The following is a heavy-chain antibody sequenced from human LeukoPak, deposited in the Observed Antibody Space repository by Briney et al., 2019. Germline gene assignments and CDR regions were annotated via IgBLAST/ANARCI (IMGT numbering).Heavy chain of an antibody. V-gene: IGHV3-7*03. J-gene: IGHJ1*01. Sequence: GGSLRLSCAASGFTFSSYWMSWVRQAPGKGLEWVANIKQDGSEKYYVDSVKGRFTISRDNVKNSLYLQMNSLRAEDTAVYYCARDYSSRAPEYFQHWGQGTLVTVSS. CDR3: ARDYSSRAPEYFQH. D-gene: IGHD6-13*01. CDR1: GFTFSSYW. CDR2: IKQDGSEK.